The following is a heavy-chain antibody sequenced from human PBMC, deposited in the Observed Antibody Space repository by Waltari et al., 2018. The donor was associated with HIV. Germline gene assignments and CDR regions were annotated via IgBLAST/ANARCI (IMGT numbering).Heavy chain of an antibody. J-gene: IGHJ1*01. CDR1: GGSIASSDSF. V-gene: IGHV4-39*01. CDR3: VRHAAEFRPDFGWILAGVFEP. D-gene: IGHD6-19*01. Sequence: QVQLQESGPGFVKPSETLSLICNVSGGSIASSDSFWGWIRQSPAMNLEWVCSALGTRRPDLFTAQSSAESSLKSRVALSVDTSKNQVSLRLTSVTAADTGLYYCVRHAAEFRPDFGWILAGVFEPWGLGTQVIVS. CDR2: ALGTRRPDLFTAQS.